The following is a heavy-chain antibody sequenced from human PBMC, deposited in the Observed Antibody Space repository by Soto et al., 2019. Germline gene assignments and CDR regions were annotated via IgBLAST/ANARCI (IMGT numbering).Heavy chain of an antibody. V-gene: IGHV3-21*01. CDR1: GFTFSSYS. Sequence: GGSLRLSCVGSGFTFSSYSMNWVRQAPGKRLEWVSSISSSSEYILSADSLKGRFTISRDNSKSTLYLQMNSLRDEDTAVYYCARGGAARPDYWGQGTLVTVSS. CDR2: ISSSSEYI. D-gene: IGHD6-6*01. CDR3: ARGGAARPDY. J-gene: IGHJ4*02.